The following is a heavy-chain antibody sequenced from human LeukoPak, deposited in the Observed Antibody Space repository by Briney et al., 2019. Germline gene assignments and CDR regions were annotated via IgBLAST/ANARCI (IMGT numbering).Heavy chain of an antibody. Sequence: GGSLRLSCGVSGFTFSSYAMHWVRQAPGKGLEWVAVISYDGSNKYYADSVKGRFTISRDNSKNTLYLQMNSLRAEDTAVYYCARVTVSAIRAGSYFDYWGQGTLVTVSS. D-gene: IGHD1-26*01. CDR2: ISYDGSNK. CDR3: ARVTVSAIRAGSYFDY. CDR1: GFTFSSYA. J-gene: IGHJ4*02. V-gene: IGHV3-30-3*01.